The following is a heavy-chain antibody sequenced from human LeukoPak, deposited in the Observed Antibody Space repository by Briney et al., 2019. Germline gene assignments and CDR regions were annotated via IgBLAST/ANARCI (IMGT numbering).Heavy chain of an antibody. D-gene: IGHD2-15*01. CDR3: ARVRCSGGSCYYFDY. Sequence: SETLSLTCTVSGGSISSGGYYWSRIRQHPGKGLEWIGYIYYSGSTYYNPSLKSRVTISVDTSKNQFSLKLSSVTAADTAVYYCARVRCSGGSCYYFDYWGQGTLVTVSS. CDR1: GGSISSGGYY. J-gene: IGHJ4*02. CDR2: IYYSGST. V-gene: IGHV4-31*03.